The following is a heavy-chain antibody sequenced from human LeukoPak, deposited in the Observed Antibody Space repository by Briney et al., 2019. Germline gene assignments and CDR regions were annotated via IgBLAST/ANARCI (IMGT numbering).Heavy chain of an antibody. J-gene: IGHJ2*01. CDR1: GFTFDDYA. D-gene: IGHD6-19*01. Sequence: PGGSLRLSCAASGFTFDDYAMHWVRQAPGKGLEWVSGISWDSGSIGYADSVKGRFTISRDNAKNSLYLQMSSLRAEDMALYYCARDGKAGDWYFDLWAVAPWSLSPQ. CDR2: ISWDSGSI. CDR3: ARDGKAGDWYFDL. V-gene: IGHV3-9*03.